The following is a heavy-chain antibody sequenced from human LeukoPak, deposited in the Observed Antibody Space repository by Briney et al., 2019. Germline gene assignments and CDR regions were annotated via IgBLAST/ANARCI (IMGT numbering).Heavy chain of an antibody. CDR3: ARRDCSSGYYRIFDY. J-gene: IGHJ4*02. Sequence: SETLSLTCGVSGYSISSDYFWGWIRQPPGKGLEWIGSIYHSGNTYYNPSLKSQVTISVDTSKNQFSLKLRSVTAADTAVYYCARRDCSSGYYRIFDYWGPGTLVTVSS. CDR2: IYHSGNT. CDR1: GYSISSDYF. D-gene: IGHD6-25*01. V-gene: IGHV4-38-2*01.